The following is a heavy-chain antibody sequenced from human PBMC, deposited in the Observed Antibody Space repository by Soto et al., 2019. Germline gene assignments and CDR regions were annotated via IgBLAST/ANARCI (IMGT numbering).Heavy chain of an antibody. CDR2: ISSSRTTV. D-gene: IGHD3-3*01. Sequence: QVQLVESGGGLVEPGGSLRLSCAASGFTLSDYYMSWVRQAPGQGLEWLSYISSSRTTVYYVDCVKGRFTISRDNAKNSLYLQMDSLRVEDTAVYDCARDGVLDTGPIAYWGQGAQVTVSS. CDR1: GFTLSDYY. J-gene: IGHJ4*02. V-gene: IGHV3-11*01. CDR3: ARDGVLDTGPIAY.